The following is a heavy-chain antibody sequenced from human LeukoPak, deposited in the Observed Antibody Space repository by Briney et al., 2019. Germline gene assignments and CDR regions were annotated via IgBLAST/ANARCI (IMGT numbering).Heavy chain of an antibody. V-gene: IGHV4-34*01. CDR1: GGSFSGYY. CDR3: ASMTGTAMARAFDY. D-gene: IGHD5-18*01. Sequence: SETLSLTCAVYGGSFSGYYWSWIRQPPGKGLEWIGEINHSGSTNYNPSLKSRVTISVDTSKNQFSLKLSSVTAADTAVYYCASMTGTAMARAFDYWGQGTLVTVSS. J-gene: IGHJ4*02. CDR2: INHSGST.